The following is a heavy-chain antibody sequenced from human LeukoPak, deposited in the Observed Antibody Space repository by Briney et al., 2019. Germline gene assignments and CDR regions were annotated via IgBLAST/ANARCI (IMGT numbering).Heavy chain of an antibody. CDR1: GFTFSSYA. Sequence: GGSLRLSCAASGFTFSSYAMSWVRQAPGKGLEWVSSISGGGISTYYADSVKGRFTITRDNSKNTLYLQMNSLRAEDTAVYYCVKSTEGTSRPSDYWGQGTLDTVSS. J-gene: IGHJ4*02. D-gene: IGHD2/OR15-2a*01. CDR3: VKSTEGTSRPSDY. V-gene: IGHV3-23*01. CDR2: ISGGGIST.